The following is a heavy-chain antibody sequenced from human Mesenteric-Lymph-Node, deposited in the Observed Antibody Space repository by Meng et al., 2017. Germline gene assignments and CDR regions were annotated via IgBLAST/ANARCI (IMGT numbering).Heavy chain of an antibody. D-gene: IGHD6-19*01. CDR3: ARDIDLAVAGWFTGAFDI. J-gene: IGHJ3*02. CDR2: INPNSGGT. V-gene: IGHV1-2*02. CDR1: GYTFTGYY. Sequence: SVKVSCKASGYTFTGYYMHWVRQAPGQGLEWMGWINPNSGGTNYAQKFQGRVTMTRDTSISTAYMELSRLRSDDTDVYYCARDIDLAVAGWFTGAFDIWGQGTMVTVSS.